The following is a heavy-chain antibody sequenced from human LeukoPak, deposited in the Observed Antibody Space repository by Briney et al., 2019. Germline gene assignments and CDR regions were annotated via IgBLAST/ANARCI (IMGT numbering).Heavy chain of an antibody. CDR3: AVYRGPGGLAGTYY. CDR2: IWHDGSNK. Sequence: PGGSLRLSCVASGFTFSSYAMHWVRQAPGKGLEWVAVIWHDGSNKAYTDSVKGRFTISRDNSKNTLYLQMNSLRAEDTAMYYCAVYRGPGGLAGTYYWGQGTLVTVSS. V-gene: IGHV3-33*01. CDR1: GFTFSSYA. D-gene: IGHD6-19*01. J-gene: IGHJ4*02.